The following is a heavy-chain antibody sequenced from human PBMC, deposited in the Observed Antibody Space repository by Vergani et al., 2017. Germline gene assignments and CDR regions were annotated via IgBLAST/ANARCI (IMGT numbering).Heavy chain of an antibody. J-gene: IGHJ4*02. V-gene: IGHV4-31*03. CDR3: ARMGCYXEGDAFRIGYVVS. D-gene: IGHD2-2*01. CDR1: GDSIRSGVYY. Sequence: QVQLPESGPGLVKPSQTLSLTCSVSGDSIRSGVYYWNWIRQHPGHGLEWIGYIYSTGSTNHNPSLRRRINMSVDTSTNQFSLKLNSVTAADTAMYYCARMGCYXEGDAFRIGYVVSWGPGSLVAVSS. CDR2: IYSTGST.